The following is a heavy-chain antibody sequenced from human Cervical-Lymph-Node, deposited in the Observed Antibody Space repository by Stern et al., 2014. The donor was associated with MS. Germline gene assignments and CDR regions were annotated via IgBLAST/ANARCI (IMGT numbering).Heavy chain of an antibody. Sequence: MQLVESGGGLVKPRGSLRLSCAASGFAFSDYYMSWIRQAPGKGLEWVSYITSSGSSIYYADSVKGRFTISRANAKNTLFLQMNSLRAEDTAVYYCATVGGSGWYNFDYWGQGTLVTVSS. CDR2: ITSSGSSI. D-gene: IGHD6-19*01. CDR3: ATVGGSGWYNFDY. CDR1: GFAFSDYY. J-gene: IGHJ4*02. V-gene: IGHV3-11*01.